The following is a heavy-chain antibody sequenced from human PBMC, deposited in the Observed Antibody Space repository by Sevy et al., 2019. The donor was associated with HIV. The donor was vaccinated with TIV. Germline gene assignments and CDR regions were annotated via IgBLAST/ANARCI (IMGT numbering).Heavy chain of an antibody. CDR3: ARDLGIAVAEIFRLRRG. J-gene: IGHJ4*02. D-gene: IGHD6-19*01. CDR2: IKQDGSEK. Sequence: GGSLRLSCAASGFTFSSYWMSWVRQVPGKGLEWVANIKQDGSEKYYVDSVKGRFTISRDNAKNSLYLQMNSLRAEDTAVYYCARDLGIAVAEIFRLRRGWGQGTLVTVSS. V-gene: IGHV3-7*03. CDR1: GFTFSSYW.